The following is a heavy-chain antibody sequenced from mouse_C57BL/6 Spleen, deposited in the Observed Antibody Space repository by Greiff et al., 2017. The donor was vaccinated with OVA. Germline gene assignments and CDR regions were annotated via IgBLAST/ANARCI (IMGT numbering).Heavy chain of an antibody. CDR3: ARGGLDYYSNYDYFDY. D-gene: IGHD2-5*01. CDR1: GFNIKDYY. CDR2: IDPEDGET. Sequence: EVKLQESGAELVKPGASVKLSCTASGFNIKDYYMHWVKQRTEQGLEWIGRIDPEDGETKYAPKFQGKATITADTSSNTAYLQLSSLTSEDTAVYYCARGGLDYYSNYDYFDYWGQGTTLTVSS. J-gene: IGHJ2*01. V-gene: IGHV14-2*01.